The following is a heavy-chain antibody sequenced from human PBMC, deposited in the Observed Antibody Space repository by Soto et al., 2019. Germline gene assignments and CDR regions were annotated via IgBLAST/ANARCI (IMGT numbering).Heavy chain of an antibody. V-gene: IGHV4-30-4*01. CDR3: ARVSVTGTIIIFDY. CDR1: GGSISSGDYY. J-gene: IGHJ4*02. CDR2: IYYSGST. Sequence: PSETLSLTCTVSGGSISSGDYYWSWIRQPPGKGLEWIGYIYYSGSTYYNPSLKSRVTISVDTSKNQFSLKLSSVTAADTAVYYCARVSVTGTIIIFDYWGQGTLVTVSS. D-gene: IGHD1-7*01.